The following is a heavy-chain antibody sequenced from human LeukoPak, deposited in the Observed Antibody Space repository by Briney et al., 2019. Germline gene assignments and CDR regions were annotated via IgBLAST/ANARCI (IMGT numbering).Heavy chain of an antibody. V-gene: IGHV3-69-1*01. CDR1: GFTFSDYY. CDR3: ARDLGSSWYHLAAVDI. CDR2: ISSSSTI. J-gene: IGHJ3*02. Sequence: PGGSLRLSCAASGFTFSDYYMSWLRQAPGKGLEWVSYISSSSTIYYADSVKGRFTISRDNAKNSLYLQMNSLRAEDTAVYYCARDLGSSWYHLAAVDIWGQGTMVTVSS. D-gene: IGHD6-13*01.